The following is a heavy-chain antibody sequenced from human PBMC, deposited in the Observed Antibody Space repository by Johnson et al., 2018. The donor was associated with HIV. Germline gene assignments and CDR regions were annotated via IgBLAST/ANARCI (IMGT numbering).Heavy chain of an antibody. D-gene: IGHD3-16*01. CDR1: GLTVSTNY. CDR3: ARDLYNLWNDYPAFDI. J-gene: IGHJ3*02. V-gene: IGHV3-66*01. CDR2: IYSGGST. Sequence: VQLVESGGGVVQPGGSLRLSCAASGLTVSTNYMSWVRQAPGKGLAWVSVIYSGGSTYYAASVKGRFTISGDNSKNTLYLQMNSLRAEDTAVYYCARDLYNLWNDYPAFDIWGQGAMVTVSS.